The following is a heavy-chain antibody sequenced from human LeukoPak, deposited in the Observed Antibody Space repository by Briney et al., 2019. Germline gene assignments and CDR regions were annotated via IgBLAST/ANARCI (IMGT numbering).Heavy chain of an antibody. V-gene: IGHV3-23*01. D-gene: IGHD1-26*01. J-gene: IGHJ4*02. CDR2: VSGSGGST. Sequence: GGSLRLSCAAPGFTFSSHDMSWVRQAPGKGLEWVSAVSGSGGSTYYADSVKGRFTISRDNSKSTLFLQMNSLRAEDTAVYYCAKDSHSGTYFDSWGRGTLVTVSS. CDR1: GFTFSSHD. CDR3: AKDSHSGTYFDS.